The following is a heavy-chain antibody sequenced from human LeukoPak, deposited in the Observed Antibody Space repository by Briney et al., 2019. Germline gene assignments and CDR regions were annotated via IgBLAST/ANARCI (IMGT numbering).Heavy chain of an antibody. D-gene: IGHD5-12*01. CDR2: IWYDGSNK. Sequence: PGRSLKLSCAASGFTFSSYGMHWVRQAPGKGLEWVAVIWYDGSNKYYADSVKGRFTISRDNSKNTLYLQMNSLRAEDTAVYYCAGDLDNAFGYEEKTLGYWGQGTLVTVSS. CDR3: AGDLDNAFGYEEKTLGY. CDR1: GFTFSSYG. J-gene: IGHJ4*02. V-gene: IGHV3-30*19.